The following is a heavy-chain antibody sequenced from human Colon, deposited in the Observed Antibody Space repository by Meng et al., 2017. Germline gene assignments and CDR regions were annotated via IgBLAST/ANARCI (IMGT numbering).Heavy chain of an antibody. CDR2: SRIKAQNYAA. D-gene: IGHD3-16*01. CDR1: GFTFSDRY. CDR3: IRDFLGRYAWDY. J-gene: IGHJ4*02. V-gene: IGHV3-72*01. Sequence: GGSLRLSCAASGFTFSDRYIDWVRQAPGKGLEWVGRSRIKAQNYAAEKAAPLKDRITISRDESKNLVYLQMNALKVDDTAMYYCIRDFLGRYAWDYWGQGALVTVSS.